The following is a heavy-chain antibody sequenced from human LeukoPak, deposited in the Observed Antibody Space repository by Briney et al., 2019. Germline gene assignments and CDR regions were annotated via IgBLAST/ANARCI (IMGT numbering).Heavy chain of an antibody. V-gene: IGHV1-18*01. CDR2: ISANSGKT. D-gene: IGHD3-16*02. J-gene: IGHJ4*02. CDR3: GRDKNYRFDY. CDR1: GYTFTDNG. Sequence: GASVKVSCKASGYTFTDNGISWVRQAPGEGLEWMGWISANSGKTNYAQRFQGRVTMTRETSSSTVYMELRSLRSDDTAVYFCGRDKNYRFDYWGQGTLVSVTS.